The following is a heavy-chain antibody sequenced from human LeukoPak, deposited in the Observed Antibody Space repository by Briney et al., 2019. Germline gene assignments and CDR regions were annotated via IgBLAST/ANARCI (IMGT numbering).Heavy chain of an antibody. CDR2: TKQDGSEK. CDR1: AFTFSSNW. CDR3: ARDLRAGGTWSYGVYFDL. D-gene: IGHD4-17*01. V-gene: IGHV3-7*01. Sequence: GGSLRLSCAASAFTFSSNWMTWVRPAQGKGLEWVANTKQDGSEKYYVDSVKGRFTISRDNAKNSVYLLLNSLTPEDTAVYYCARDLRAGGTWSYGVYFDLWGRGTLVTVSS. J-gene: IGHJ2*01.